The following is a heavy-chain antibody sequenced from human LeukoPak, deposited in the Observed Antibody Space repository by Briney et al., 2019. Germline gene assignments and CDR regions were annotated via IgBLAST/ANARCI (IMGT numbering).Heavy chain of an antibody. CDR3: ARDLEWELLGPSY. D-gene: IGHD1-26*01. CDR1: GYTFTGYY. J-gene: IGHJ4*02. CDR2: INPNSGGT. V-gene: IGHV1-2*02. Sequence: ASVKVSCKASGYTFTGYYMHWVRQAPGQGLEWMGWINPNSGGTNYAQKFQGRVTMTRDTSISTAYMELSRLRSDDTAVYYCARDLEWELLGPSYWGQGTLVTVSS.